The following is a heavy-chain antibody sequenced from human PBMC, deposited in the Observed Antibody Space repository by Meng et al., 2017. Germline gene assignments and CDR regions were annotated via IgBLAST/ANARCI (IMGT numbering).Heavy chain of an antibody. J-gene: IGHJ4*02. CDR1: GFTFSNYW. CDR3: ARGEYHFESSGYSTH. V-gene: IGHV3-74*01. D-gene: IGHD3-22*01. CDR2: TNNDGSDT. Sequence: GGSLRLSCGASGFTFSNYWMHWVRQAPGKGLVWVSRTNNDGSDTAYADSVKGRFTISRDNAKNTQFLQMNSLRAEDTAVYYCARGEYHFESSGYSTHWGQGTLVTVSS.